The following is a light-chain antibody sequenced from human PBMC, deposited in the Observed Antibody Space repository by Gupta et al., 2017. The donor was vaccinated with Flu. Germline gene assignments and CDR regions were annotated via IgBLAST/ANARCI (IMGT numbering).Light chain of an antibody. CDR3: MQALQTPIT. CDR1: QSLRHSNGYNY. J-gene: IGKJ5*01. V-gene: IGKV2-28*01. CDR2: LGS. Sequence: ISCRSSQSLRHSNGYNYLDWFLQKPGQSPQLLIYLGSSRASGVPDRFSGSGSGTDFTLKISRVEAEDVGVYYCMQALQTPITFGHGTRLEIK.